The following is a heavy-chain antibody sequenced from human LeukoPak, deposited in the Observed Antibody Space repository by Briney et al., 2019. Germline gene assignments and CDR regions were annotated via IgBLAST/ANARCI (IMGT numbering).Heavy chain of an antibody. Sequence: GGSLRLSCAASGFTVSSNYMSWVRQAPGKGLEWVSVIYSGGSTYYADSVKGRFTISRDNSKNTLYLQMNSLRAEDTAVYYCARGLWAVRRVYWGQGTLVTVSS. CDR3: ARGLWAVRRVY. V-gene: IGHV3-66*02. D-gene: IGHD6-6*01. CDR1: GFTVSSNY. J-gene: IGHJ4*02. CDR2: IYSGGST.